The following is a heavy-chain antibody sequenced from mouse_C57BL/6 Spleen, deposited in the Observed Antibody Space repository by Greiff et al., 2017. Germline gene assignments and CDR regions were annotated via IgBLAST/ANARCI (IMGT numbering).Heavy chain of an antibody. CDR2: ILPGSGST. CDR1: GYTFTGYW. J-gene: IGHJ4*01. CDR3: ARSKDYDDYAMDY. V-gene: IGHV1-9*01. D-gene: IGHD2-4*01. Sequence: VKLVESGAELMKPGASVKLSCKATGYTFTGYWIEWVKQRPGHGLEWIGEILPGSGSTNYNEKFKGKATFTADPSSNTAYMQLSSLTTEDSDIYYCARSKDYDDYAMDYWGQGTSVTVSS.